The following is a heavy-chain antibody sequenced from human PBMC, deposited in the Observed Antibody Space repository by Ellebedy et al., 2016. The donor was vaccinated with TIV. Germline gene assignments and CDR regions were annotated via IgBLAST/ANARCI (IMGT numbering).Heavy chain of an antibody. CDR1: GFNLSPFA. V-gene: IGHV3-23*01. J-gene: IGHJ6*01. Sequence: GESLKISCTASGFNLSPFAMGWVRQTPGKGLEWVSGIYGNGGGISYSDSVKGRFTISRDNAKNSLYLQMNSLRAEDTAVYYCARDRRAWEADPLYGMDVWGQGTTVTVSS. D-gene: IGHD1-26*01. CDR2: IYGNGGGI. CDR3: ARDRRAWEADPLYGMDV.